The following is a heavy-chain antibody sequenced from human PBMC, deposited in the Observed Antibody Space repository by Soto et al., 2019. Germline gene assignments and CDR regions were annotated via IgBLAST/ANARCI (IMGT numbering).Heavy chain of an antibody. J-gene: IGHJ6*02. Sequence: EVQLLESGGGLVQPGGSLRLSCAASGFTFSSYAMSWVRQAPGKGLEWVSGISGSGGSTYYADSVKGRFTISRDNSKNTLYLQMNSLRAEDTAVYYCAKDRLMWAQPLWYGMDVWGQGTTVTVSS. CDR2: ISGSGGST. V-gene: IGHV3-23*01. CDR1: GFTFSSYA. D-gene: IGHD1-26*01. CDR3: AKDRLMWAQPLWYGMDV.